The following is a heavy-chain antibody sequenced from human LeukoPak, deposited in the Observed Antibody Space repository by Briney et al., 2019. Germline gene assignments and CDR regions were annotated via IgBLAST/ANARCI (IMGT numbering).Heavy chain of an antibody. Sequence: ASVKVSCKASGYTFTSYSMHWVRQAPGQRLEWMGWINPNSGGTNYAQKFQGRVTMTRDTSISTAYMELSRLRSDDTAVYYCARDYDILTGYGGGGFDIWGQGTMVSVSS. D-gene: IGHD3-9*01. CDR2: INPNSGGT. CDR3: ARDYDILTGYGGGGFDI. CDR1: GYTFTSYS. J-gene: IGHJ3*02. V-gene: IGHV1-2*02.